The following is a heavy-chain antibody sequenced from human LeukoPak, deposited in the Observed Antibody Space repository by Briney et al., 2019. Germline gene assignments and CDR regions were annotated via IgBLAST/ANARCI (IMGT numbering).Heavy chain of an antibody. CDR1: GFTFDDYA. D-gene: IGHD3-22*01. V-gene: IGHV3-43*02. CDR3: AKDISYYDSSGYYSVLGY. J-gene: IGHJ4*02. Sequence: GGSLRLSCAASGFTFDDYAMHWVRQAPGKGLEWVSLISGDGGSTYYADSVKGRFTISRDNSKNSLYLQMNSLRTEDTALYYCAKDISYYDSSGYYSVLGYWGQGTLVTVS. CDR2: ISGDGGST.